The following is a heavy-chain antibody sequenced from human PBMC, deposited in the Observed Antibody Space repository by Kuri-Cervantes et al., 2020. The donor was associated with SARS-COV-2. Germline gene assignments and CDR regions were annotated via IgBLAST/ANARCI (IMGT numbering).Heavy chain of an antibody. CDR2: IYYSGST. J-gene: IGHJ4*02. CDR1: GGSISSSSYY. D-gene: IGHD6-13*01. V-gene: IGHV4-39*07. Sequence: SEILSLTCTVSGGSISSSSYYWGWIRQPPGKGLEWIGSIYYSGSTNYNPSLKSRVTISVDTSKNQFSLKLSSVTAADTAVYYCARGSSPTALIDYWGQGTLVTVSS. CDR3: ARGSSPTALIDY.